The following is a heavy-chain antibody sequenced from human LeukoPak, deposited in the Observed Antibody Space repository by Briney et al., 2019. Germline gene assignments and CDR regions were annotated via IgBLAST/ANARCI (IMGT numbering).Heavy chain of an antibody. Sequence: SGTLSLTCAVSGGSISSSNWWSWVRQPPGKGLEWIGEIYHSGSTNYNPSLKSRVTISVDKSKNQFSLKLSSVTAADTAVYYCAREKDSTEQTYFDYWGQGTLVTVSS. CDR1: GGSISSSNW. CDR3: AREKDSTEQTYFDY. V-gene: IGHV4-4*02. CDR2: IYHSGST. J-gene: IGHJ4*02. D-gene: IGHD5-18*01.